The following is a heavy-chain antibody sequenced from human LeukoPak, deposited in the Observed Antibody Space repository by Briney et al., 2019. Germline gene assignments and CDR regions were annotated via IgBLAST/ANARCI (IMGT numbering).Heavy chain of an antibody. Sequence: GGSLRLSCAASGFTFSSYAMHWVRQAPGKGLEWVAVISYDGSNKYYADSVKGRFTISRDNSKNTLYLQMNSLRAEDTAVYYCARDIVADGTAGDDYWGQGTLVTVSS. CDR2: ISYDGSNK. CDR1: GFTFSSYA. CDR3: ARDIVADGTAGDDY. D-gene: IGHD1-1*01. V-gene: IGHV3-30-3*01. J-gene: IGHJ4*02.